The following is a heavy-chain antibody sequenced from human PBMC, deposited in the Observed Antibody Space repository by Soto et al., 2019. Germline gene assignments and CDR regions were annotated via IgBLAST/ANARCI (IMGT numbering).Heavy chain of an antibody. CDR2: IIPLLGIA. CDR1: GGTFTSYT. J-gene: IGHJ6*02. CDR3: ARDLYRSATFPRYGMDV. D-gene: IGHD6-25*01. Sequence: QVQLVQSGAEVKKPGSSVKVSCKASGGTFTSYTISWVRQAPGQGLEWMGRIIPLLGIANYARKFQGRVTITGEKSTSTAYMELSSLRSEDTAVYYCARDLYRSATFPRYGMDVWGQGPTVTVSS. V-gene: IGHV1-69*08.